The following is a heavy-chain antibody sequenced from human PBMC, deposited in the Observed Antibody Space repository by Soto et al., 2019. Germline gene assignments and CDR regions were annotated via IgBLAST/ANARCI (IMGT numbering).Heavy chain of an antibody. D-gene: IGHD6-13*01. J-gene: IGHJ6*02. CDR3: ARDAFESRQLVQGGYYGMDV. V-gene: IGHV3-53*01. CDR1: GFTVSSNY. Sequence: EVQLVESGGGLIQPGGSLRLSCAASGFTVSSNYMSWVRQAPGKGLEWVSVIYSGGSTNYADSVKGRFTISRDNSKNTLYLQMNSLRAEDTAVYYCARDAFESRQLVQGGYYGMDVWGQGTTVTVSS. CDR2: IYSGGST.